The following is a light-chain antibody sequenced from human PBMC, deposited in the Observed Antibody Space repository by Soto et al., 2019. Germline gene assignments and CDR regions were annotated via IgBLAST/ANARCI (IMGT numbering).Light chain of an antibody. CDR3: QQYGSPGT. J-gene: IGKJ1*01. Sequence: IKLTQSPSSLTASVGYRFTMTCRASPGISSDLACYQQKPGKAPKLLIYTASTLQSGGPSTFSGSGSGTDFTLTISRLEPEDFAVYYCQQYGSPGTFGQGTKVDIK. CDR2: TAS. V-gene: IGKV1-9*01. CDR1: PGISSD.